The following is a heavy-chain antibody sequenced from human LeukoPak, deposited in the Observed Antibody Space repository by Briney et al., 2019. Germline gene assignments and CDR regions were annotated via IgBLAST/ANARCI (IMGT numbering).Heavy chain of an antibody. J-gene: IGHJ5*02. V-gene: IGHV4-34*01. CDR3: ARASAGLGSGSYSP. CDR2: INHSGST. CDR1: GGSFSGYY. D-gene: IGHD3-10*01. Sequence: SETLSLTCAVYGGSFSGYYWSWIRQPPGKGLEWIGEINHSGSTNYNPSLKSRVTISVDTSKNQFSLKLSSVTAADTAVYYCARASAGLGSGSYSPWGLGTLVTVSS.